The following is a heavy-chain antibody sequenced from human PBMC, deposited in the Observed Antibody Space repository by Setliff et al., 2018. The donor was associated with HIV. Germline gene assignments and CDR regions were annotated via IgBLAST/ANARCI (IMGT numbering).Heavy chain of an antibody. V-gene: IGHV3-23*01. Sequence: QAGGSLRLSCAASGFTFSSYASGWVRQAPGKGLEWVSAISGSGGSTYYADSVKGRFTISSDNSKNTLYLQMNSLRAEDTAVYYCAKDLDIVVVPAAPDAFDIWGQGTMVTVS. J-gene: IGHJ3*02. D-gene: IGHD2-2*03. CDR2: ISGSGGST. CDR1: GFTFSSYA. CDR3: AKDLDIVVVPAAPDAFDI.